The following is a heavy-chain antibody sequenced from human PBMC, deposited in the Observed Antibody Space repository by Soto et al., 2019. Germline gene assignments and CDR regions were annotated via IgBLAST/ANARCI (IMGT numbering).Heavy chain of an antibody. Sequence: GGSLRLSCAASGFTFSSYGMHWVRQAPGKGLEWVAVIWYDGSNKYYADSVKGRFTISRDNSKNTLYLQMNSLRAEDTAVYYCAREFYDSSGYYPYYYYGMDVWGQGTTVTVSS. J-gene: IGHJ6*02. D-gene: IGHD3-22*01. CDR3: AREFYDSSGYYPYYYYGMDV. CDR2: IWYDGSNK. CDR1: GFTFSSYG. V-gene: IGHV3-33*01.